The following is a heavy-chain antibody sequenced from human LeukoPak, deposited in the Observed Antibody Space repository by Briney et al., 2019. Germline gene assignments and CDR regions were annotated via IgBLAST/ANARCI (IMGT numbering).Heavy chain of an antibody. D-gene: IGHD4-23*01. CDR3: ARDRWGYGGLYYGMDV. CDR1: GFTFSSYA. V-gene: IGHV3-30-3*01. Sequence: GGSLRLSCAASGFTFSSYAMHWVRQAPGKGLEWVAVISYDGSNKYYADSVKGRFTISRDNSKNTQYLQMNSLRAEDTAVYYCARDRWGYGGLYYGMDVWGQGTTVTVSS. J-gene: IGHJ6*02. CDR2: ISYDGSNK.